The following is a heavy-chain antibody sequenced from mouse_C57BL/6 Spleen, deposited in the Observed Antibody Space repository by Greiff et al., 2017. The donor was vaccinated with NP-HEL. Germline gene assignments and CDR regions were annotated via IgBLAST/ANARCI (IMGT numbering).Heavy chain of an antibody. CDR1: GYTFTSYW. CDR2: IYPGSGST. Sequence: QVQLQQPGAELVKPGASVKMSCKASGYTFTSYWITWVKQRPGQGLEWIGDIYPGSGSTNYNEKFKSKATLTVDTSSSTTYMQLSRLTSEDSSVYYCARQDSSGYVGVYWGQGTLVTVSA. D-gene: IGHD3-2*02. J-gene: IGHJ3*01. V-gene: IGHV1-55*01. CDR3: ARQDSSGYVGVY.